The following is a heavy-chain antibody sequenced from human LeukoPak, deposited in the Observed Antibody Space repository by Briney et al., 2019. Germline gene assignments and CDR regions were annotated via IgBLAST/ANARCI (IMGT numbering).Heavy chain of an antibody. D-gene: IGHD4-17*01. CDR3: ARETTVTTGYFDY. V-gene: IGHV3-33*01. CDR1: GFTFSSYG. CDR2: IWYDGSNK. J-gene: IGHJ4*02. Sequence: PGRSLRLSCAASGFTFSSYGMHWVRQAPGKGLEWVAVIWYDGSNKYYADSVKGRFTIPRDNSKNTLYLQMNSLRAEDTAVYYCARETTVTTGYFDYWGQGTLVTVSS.